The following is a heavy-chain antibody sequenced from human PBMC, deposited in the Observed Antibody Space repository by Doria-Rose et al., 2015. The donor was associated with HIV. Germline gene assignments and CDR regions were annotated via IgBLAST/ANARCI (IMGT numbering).Heavy chain of an antibody. D-gene: IGHD3-3*01. J-gene: IGHJ6*03. Sequence: VQLVQSGGGLVQPGRSLRLSCVGSGFSFEPYAMRWVRLAPGKGLEWVAGISWDSGAKGNADSVEGRFTISRDNAKKSVYLEMRSLRPEDTAFYYCAKAPIIGPKYYFYMDVWGKGTSVTVSS. V-gene: IGHV3-9*01. CDR1: GFSFEPYA. CDR3: AKAPIIGPKYYFYMDV. CDR2: ISWDSGAK.